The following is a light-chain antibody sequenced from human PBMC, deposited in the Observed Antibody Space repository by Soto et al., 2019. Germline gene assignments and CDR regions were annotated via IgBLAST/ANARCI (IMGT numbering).Light chain of an antibody. Sequence: PSSLSASVGDRITITCRASQSVSRYLNWYQQKPGKAPNLLIYAASNLQSGVPSRISGSGSGTDFTLTISSLQPEDFATYYCQQSYTIPLTFGQGTRLEIK. V-gene: IGKV1-39*01. CDR3: QQSYTIPLT. J-gene: IGKJ5*01. CDR1: QSVSRY. CDR2: AAS.